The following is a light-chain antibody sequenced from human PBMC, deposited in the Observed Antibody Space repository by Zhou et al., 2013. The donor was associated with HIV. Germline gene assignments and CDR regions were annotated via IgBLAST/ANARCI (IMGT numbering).Light chain of an antibody. V-gene: IGKV2-30*02. CDR1: QSLLHSDGNTY. CDR3: MQGTHWPT. CDR2: KVS. Sequence: DVVLTQSPLSLPVTLGQPASISCRSSQSLLHSDGNTYLNWFQQRPGHSPRRLIYKVSNRDSGVPDRFSGSGSGTDFTLKISRVEAEDVGIYYCMQGTHWPTFGGGDQGGDQT. J-gene: IGKJ4*01.